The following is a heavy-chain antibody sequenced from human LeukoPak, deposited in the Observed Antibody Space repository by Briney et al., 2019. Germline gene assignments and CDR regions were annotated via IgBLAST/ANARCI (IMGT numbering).Heavy chain of an antibody. V-gene: IGHV1-18*01. D-gene: IGHD1-20*01. J-gene: IGHJ4*02. CDR2: ISAYNGNT. CDR1: GYTFTSYG. CDR3: ARADAPNWDEGGPINDY. Sequence: GASVKVSCKASGYTFTSYGISWVRQAPGQGLEWMGWISAYNGNTNYAQKLQGRVTMTTDTSTSTAYMELRSLRSDDTAVYYCARADAPNWDEGGPINDYWGQGTLVTVSS.